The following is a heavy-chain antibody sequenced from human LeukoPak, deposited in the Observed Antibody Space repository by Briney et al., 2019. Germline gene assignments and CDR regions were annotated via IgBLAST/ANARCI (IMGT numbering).Heavy chain of an antibody. CDR1: GGSISSYY. CDR3: AVLTGTKYYYYYMDV. V-gene: IGHV4-4*07. CDR2: IYTSGST. J-gene: IGHJ6*03. Sequence: SETLSLTCTVSGGSISSYYWSWIRQPAGKGLEWIGRIYTSGSTYYNPSLKSRVTISVDTSKNQFSLKLSSVTAADTAVYYCAVLTGTKYYYYYMDVWGKGTTVTVSS. D-gene: IGHD1-7*01.